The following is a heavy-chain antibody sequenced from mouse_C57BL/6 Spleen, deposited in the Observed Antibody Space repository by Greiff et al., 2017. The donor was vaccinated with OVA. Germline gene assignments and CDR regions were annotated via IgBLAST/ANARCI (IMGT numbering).Heavy chain of an antibody. CDR3: TTPLLDAMDY. Sequence: VQLKESGAELVRPGASVKLSCTASGFNIKDDYMHWVKQRPEQGLEWIGWIDPENGDTEYASKFQGKATITADTSSNTAYLQLSSLTSEDTAVYYCTTPLLDAMDYWGQGTSVTVSS. J-gene: IGHJ4*01. CDR2: IDPENGDT. D-gene: IGHD2-1*01. V-gene: IGHV14-4*01. CDR1: GFNIKDDY.